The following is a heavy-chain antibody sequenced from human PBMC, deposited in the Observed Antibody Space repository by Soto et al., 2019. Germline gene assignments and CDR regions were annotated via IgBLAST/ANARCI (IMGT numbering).Heavy chain of an antibody. D-gene: IGHD2-2*01. CDR2: ISNDGSIT. CDR3: AKDLTCHQADD. Sequence: PGGALRLSWEASGFIFSNYWMHWVRQTPGTGLVWVSRISNDGSITNYADSVKGRFTISRDNAKNTLYLQMNSLRAEDTAVYYCAKDLTCHQADDWGQGALVTVPS. CDR1: GFIFSNYW. J-gene: IGHJ4*02. V-gene: IGHV3-74*01.